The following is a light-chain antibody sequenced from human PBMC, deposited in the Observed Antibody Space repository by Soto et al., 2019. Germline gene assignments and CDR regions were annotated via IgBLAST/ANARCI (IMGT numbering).Light chain of an antibody. CDR3: QQRSDWPLT. CDR1: QSVSTY. CDR2: DAS. Sequence: EIVLTQSPATLSSSLGERATLSCRASQSVSTYLAWYQQKPGQAPRLLIYDASTLATGIPARFSGSGSGTDFTLTISSLEPEDFAVYYCQQRSDWPLTFGGGTKVEIK. J-gene: IGKJ4*01. V-gene: IGKV3-11*01.